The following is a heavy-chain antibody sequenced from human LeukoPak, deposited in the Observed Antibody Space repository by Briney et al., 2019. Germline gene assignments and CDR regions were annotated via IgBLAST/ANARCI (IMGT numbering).Heavy chain of an antibody. CDR2: IYYSGST. J-gene: IGHJ4*02. CDR3: ARKGYSYGSSFDY. Sequence: PSETLSLTCTVSGGSISSYYWSWIRQPPGKGLEWIGYIYYSGSTNYNPSLKSRVTISVDTSKNQFSLKLSSVTAADTAVYYCARKGYSYGSSFDYWGQGTLVTVSS. D-gene: IGHD5-18*01. V-gene: IGHV4-59*01. CDR1: GGSISSYY.